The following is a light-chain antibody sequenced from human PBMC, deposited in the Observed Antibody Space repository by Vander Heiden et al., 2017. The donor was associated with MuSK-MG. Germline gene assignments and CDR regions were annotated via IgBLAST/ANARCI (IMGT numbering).Light chain of an antibody. Sequence: DIQMTHSPPTLSASVGDRVTITGRASQSISSWLAWYQQKPGKAPKLLIYKASSLESGVPSRFGGSGSGTEFTLTISSLQPDDFATYYYQQYNSYSRTFGQGAKVEIK. CDR3: QQYNSYSRT. V-gene: IGKV1-5*03. CDR2: KAS. J-gene: IGKJ1*01. CDR1: QSISSW.